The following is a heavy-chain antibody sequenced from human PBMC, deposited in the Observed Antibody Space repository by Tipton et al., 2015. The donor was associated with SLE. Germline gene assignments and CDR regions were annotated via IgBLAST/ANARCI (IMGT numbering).Heavy chain of an antibody. Sequence: QLVQSGAEVKKPGESLRISCKGSGYSLTNYWIAWVRQMPGKGLEWMGIIYPGDSDIRYSPSFQGQVTISADKSIRTAYLRWSSLKASDTAMYYCARGQDSIAYDYWGQGTLVTVSS. D-gene: IGHD3-22*01. V-gene: IGHV5-51*03. J-gene: IGHJ4*02. CDR1: GYSLTNYW. CDR2: IYPGDSDI. CDR3: ARGQDSIAYDY.